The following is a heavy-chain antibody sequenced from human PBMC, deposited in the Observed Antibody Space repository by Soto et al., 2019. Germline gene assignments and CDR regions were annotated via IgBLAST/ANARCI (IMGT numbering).Heavy chain of an antibody. Sequence: GASVKVSCXASGGTFSSYVIGWVRQAPGQGLEWMGGIIPIFGTANYAQKFQGRVTITADESTSTAYMELSSLRSEDTAVYYCASVRYDSSSWYGDCYSYGMDVXXXGTTVXXSS. CDR1: GGTFSSYV. V-gene: IGHV1-69*13. J-gene: IGHJ6*01. D-gene: IGHD6-13*01. CDR3: ASVRYDSSSWYGDCYSYGMDV. CDR2: IIPIFGTA.